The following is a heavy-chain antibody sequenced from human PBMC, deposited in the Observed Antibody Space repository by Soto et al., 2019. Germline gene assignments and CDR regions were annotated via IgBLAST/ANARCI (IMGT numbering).Heavy chain of an antibody. Sequence: GGSLRLSCAASGFTFSSYGVHWVRQAPGKGLEWVAVISYDGSNKHYADSVKGGFTISRDNSKTTLYLQMNSLRAEDTAVYYCARDRYSFCWMASASYYDVLVWRQGPTVTVS. CDR3: ARDRYSFCWMASASYYDVLV. J-gene: IGHJ6*02. CDR2: ISYDGSNK. V-gene: IGHV3-30-3*01. D-gene: IGHD6-13*01. CDR1: GFTFSSYG.